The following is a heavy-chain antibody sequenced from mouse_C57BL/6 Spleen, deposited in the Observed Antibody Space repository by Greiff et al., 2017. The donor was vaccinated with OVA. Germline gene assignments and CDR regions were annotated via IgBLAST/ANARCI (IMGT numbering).Heavy chain of an antibody. V-gene: IGHV1-82*01. CDR3: ARAYDYDAVDY. CDR1: GYSFSSSW. CDR2: IYPGDGDT. J-gene: IGHJ2*01. Sequence: QVQLQQSGPELVKPGASVKISCKASGYSFSSSWMNWVKQRPGKGLEWIGRIYPGDGDTNYNGKFKGQATLTADKSSSTAYMQLSSLTSEDSAVYFCARAYDYDAVDYWGQGTTLTGSS. D-gene: IGHD2-4*01.